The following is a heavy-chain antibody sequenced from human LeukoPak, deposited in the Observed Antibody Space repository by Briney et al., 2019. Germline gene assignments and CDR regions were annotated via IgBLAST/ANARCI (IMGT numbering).Heavy chain of an antibody. J-gene: IGHJ4*02. Sequence: SETLSLTCAVYGGSFSGYCWSWVRQPPGKGLEWIGEINHSGSTNYNPSLKSRVTISVDTSKNQFSLKLSSVTAADTAVYYCARVGSYSSSWYPYYYFDYWGQGTLVTVSS. CDR2: INHSGST. V-gene: IGHV4-34*01. D-gene: IGHD6-13*01. CDR3: ARVGSYSSSWYPYYYFDY. CDR1: GGSFSGYC.